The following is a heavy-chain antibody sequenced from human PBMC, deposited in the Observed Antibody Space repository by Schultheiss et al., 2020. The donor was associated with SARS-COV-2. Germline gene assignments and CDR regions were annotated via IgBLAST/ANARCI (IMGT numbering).Heavy chain of an antibody. D-gene: IGHD6-19*01. J-gene: IGHJ6*02. CDR2: ISGSSGSI. CDR1: GFSFSDHY. Sequence: GESLKISCAASGFSFSDHYMTWIRQAPGKGLEWVSAISGSSGSIHYADSVKGRFTLSRDNAKNSVYLQMNSLRAEDTAVYYCAKLAAAGTYYYYGMDVWGQGTTVTVSS. CDR3: AKLAAAGTYYYYGMDV. V-gene: IGHV3-11*01.